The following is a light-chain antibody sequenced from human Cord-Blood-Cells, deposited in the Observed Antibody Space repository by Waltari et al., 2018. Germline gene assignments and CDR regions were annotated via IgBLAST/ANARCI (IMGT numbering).Light chain of an antibody. CDR2: DAS. Sequence: EIVLTQSPATLSLSPGERATLSCRVSQSVSSYLAWYQQKPGQAPWLLIYDASNRATGIPARFSGSESGTDFTLTISSLEPEDFAVYYCQQRSNWPITFGQGTRLEIK. J-gene: IGKJ5*01. CDR3: QQRSNWPIT. CDR1: QSVSSY. V-gene: IGKV3-11*01.